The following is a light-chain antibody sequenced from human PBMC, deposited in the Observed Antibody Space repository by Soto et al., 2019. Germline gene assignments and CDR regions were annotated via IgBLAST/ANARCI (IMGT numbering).Light chain of an antibody. Sequence: DIQMTQSPSSLSASVGDRVTITCRASQGISSYLAWYQQKPGKVPKLLIYAASTLQSGVPSRFSGGGSETAFTLTISSLQPEDVATYYCQKYNSAPWTFGQGTKVEIK. V-gene: IGKV1-27*01. CDR1: QGISSY. CDR3: QKYNSAPWT. CDR2: AAS. J-gene: IGKJ1*01.